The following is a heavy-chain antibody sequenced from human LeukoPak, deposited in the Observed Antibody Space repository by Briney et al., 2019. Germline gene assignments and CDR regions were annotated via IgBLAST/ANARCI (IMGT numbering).Heavy chain of an antibody. J-gene: IGHJ3*02. CDR1: GGSITSDH. CDR2: IYYSGST. V-gene: IGHV4-59*01. D-gene: IGHD2/OR15-2a*01. CDR3: ARKNDFDI. Sequence: PSETLSLTCTVSGGSITSDHWNWIRQPPGKGLEWIGCIYYSGSTYYNPSPKSRVTISVDMSKNQFSLRLTSVTAADTAVYYCARKNDFDIWGQGTLVTVSS.